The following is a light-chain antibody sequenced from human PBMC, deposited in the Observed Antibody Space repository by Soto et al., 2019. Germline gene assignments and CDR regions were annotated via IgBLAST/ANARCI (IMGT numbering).Light chain of an antibody. J-gene: IGKJ4*01. Sequence: EIVLTQSPATLSSSPGERATLSCRASQSVSSYLAWYQQKPGQAPRLLIYDASNRATGIPARFSGSGSGTDFTLTISSLEPEDFVVYYCQQRSNWLTFGGGTKVEIK. CDR3: QQRSNWLT. CDR2: DAS. CDR1: QSVSSY. V-gene: IGKV3-11*01.